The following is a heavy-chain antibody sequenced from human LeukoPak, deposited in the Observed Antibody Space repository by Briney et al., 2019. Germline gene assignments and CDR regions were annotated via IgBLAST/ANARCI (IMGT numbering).Heavy chain of an antibody. Sequence: ASVKVSCKASGYTFTDYFMNWVRQAPGQGLEWMGWINPNSGGTNYAQKFQGRVTMTRDTSISTAYMELSRLRSDDTAVYYCARETFGVVTENWFDPWGQGTLVTVSS. CDR3: ARETFGVVTENWFDP. CDR2: INPNSGGT. V-gene: IGHV1-2*02. J-gene: IGHJ5*02. D-gene: IGHD3-3*01. CDR1: GYTFTDYF.